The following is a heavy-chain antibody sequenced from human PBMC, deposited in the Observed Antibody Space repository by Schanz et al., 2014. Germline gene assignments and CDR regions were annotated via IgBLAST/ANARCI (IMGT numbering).Heavy chain of an antibody. CDR1: GFTFSSYA. V-gene: IGHV3-23*01. J-gene: IGHJ4*02. CDR3: VRDELLWFGEVLSLDY. CDR2: ISGSGACT. D-gene: IGHD3-10*01. Sequence: EVQLLESGGGLVQPGGSLRLSCAASGFTFSSYAMSWVRQAPGKGLEWVSGISGSGACTYYADSVKGRFTISRDNSNKTVDLQMNSLRAEDTALYYCVRDELLWFGEVLSLDYWGQGALXTVSA.